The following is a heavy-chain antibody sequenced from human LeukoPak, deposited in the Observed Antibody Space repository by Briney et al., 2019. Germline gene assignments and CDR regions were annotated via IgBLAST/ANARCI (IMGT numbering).Heavy chain of an antibody. CDR2: ISGSGSST. D-gene: IGHD4-11*01. CDR1: GFTFSSYA. Sequence: GGSLRLSCAASGFTFSSYAMSWVRQAPGKGLEWVSAISGSGSSTYYADSVKGRFTISRDNSKNTLYLQMSSLRAEDTAVYSCAKDLSNPYKYYGMDDWGQGTTVTVSS. V-gene: IGHV3-23*01. J-gene: IGHJ6*02. CDR3: AKDLSNPYKYYGMDD.